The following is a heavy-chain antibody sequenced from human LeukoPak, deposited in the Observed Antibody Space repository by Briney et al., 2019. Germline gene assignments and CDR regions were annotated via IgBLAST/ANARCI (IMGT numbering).Heavy chain of an antibody. CDR1: GFTFSSYE. CDR2: ISSSGSTI. J-gene: IGHJ4*02. D-gene: IGHD6-6*01. Sequence: RPGGSLRLSCAASGFTFSSYEMNWVRQAAGKGLEWVSYISSSGSTIYYADSVKGRFTISRDNAKNSLYLQMNSLRAEDTAVYYCASDITSSPAYCLVYWGQGTLVTVSS. CDR3: ASDITSSPAYCLVY. V-gene: IGHV3-48*03.